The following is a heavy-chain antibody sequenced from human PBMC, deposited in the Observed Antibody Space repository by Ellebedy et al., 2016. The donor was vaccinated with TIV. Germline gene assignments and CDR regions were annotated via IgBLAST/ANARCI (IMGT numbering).Heavy chain of an antibody. J-gene: IGHJ3*02. Sequence: ASVKVSCXASGGTFSSYAISWVRQAPGQGLEWMGWINTNTGNPTYAQGFTGRFVFSLDTSVSTAYLQICSLKAEDTAVYYCARDGGGSYGKDAFDIWGQGTMVTVSS. D-gene: IGHD2-21*01. CDR3: ARDGGGSYGKDAFDI. V-gene: IGHV7-4-1*01. CDR2: INTNTGNP. CDR1: GGTFSSYA.